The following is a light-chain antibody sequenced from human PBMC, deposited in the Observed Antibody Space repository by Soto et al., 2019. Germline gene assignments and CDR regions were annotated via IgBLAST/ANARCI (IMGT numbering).Light chain of an antibody. V-gene: IGKV3-15*01. CDR1: QGVTTN. CDR3: QQYNNWSFS. CDR2: DVS. J-gene: IGKJ5*01. Sequence: EIIMTQSPGTMSVSPGERATLSFRAAQGVTTNFAWYQQKSGQSPRLLIYDVSNRATGVPARFSGSGSETDFTLTISGLLSEDSAVYFCQQYNNWSFSFGQGTRLEIK.